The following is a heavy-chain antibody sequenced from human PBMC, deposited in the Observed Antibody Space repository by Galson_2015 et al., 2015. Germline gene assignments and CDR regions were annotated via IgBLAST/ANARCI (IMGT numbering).Heavy chain of an antibody. CDR3: ARGPTRGCYGRWFDP. J-gene: IGHJ5*02. CDR1: GYSFTNYW. V-gene: IGHV5-51*01. D-gene: IGHD6-19*01. CDR2: IYPGDSDT. Sequence: QSGAEVKKPGESLTISCRASGYSFTNYWIGWVRQMPGRGLEWMGIIYPGDSDTRYSPSFQGQVTISADKSISTAYLQWSGLKASDTAMYYCARGPTRGCYGRWFDPWGQGTLVTVSS.